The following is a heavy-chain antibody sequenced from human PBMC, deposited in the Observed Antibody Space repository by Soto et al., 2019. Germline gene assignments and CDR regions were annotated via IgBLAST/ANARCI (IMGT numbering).Heavy chain of an antibody. CDR1: GFTFSSYA. CDR2: ISYDGSNK. V-gene: IGHV3-30-3*01. Sequence: GGSLRLSWAASGFTFSSYAMHGGRQAPGKGLEWVAVISYDGSNKYYADSVKGRFTISRDNSKNTLYLQMNSLRAEDTAVYYCARDQLPEWLLVNWFDPWGQGTLVTVS. D-gene: IGHD3-3*01. CDR3: ARDQLPEWLLVNWFDP. J-gene: IGHJ5*02.